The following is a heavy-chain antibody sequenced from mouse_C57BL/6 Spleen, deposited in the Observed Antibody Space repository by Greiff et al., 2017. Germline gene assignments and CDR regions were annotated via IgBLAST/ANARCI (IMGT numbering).Heavy chain of an antibody. CDR1: GFSLTSYG. CDR2: IWSGGST. CDR3: ARQDYYDYDVIDY. D-gene: IGHD2-4*01. V-gene: IGHV2-2*01. J-gene: IGHJ2*01. Sequence: QVQLKESGPGLVQPSQSLSIPCTVSGFSLTSYGVHWVRQSPGKGLEWLGVIWSGGSTDYNAAFISRLSISKDNSKSQVFFKMNSMQADDTARYYWARQDYYDYDVIDYWGQGTTLTVSS.